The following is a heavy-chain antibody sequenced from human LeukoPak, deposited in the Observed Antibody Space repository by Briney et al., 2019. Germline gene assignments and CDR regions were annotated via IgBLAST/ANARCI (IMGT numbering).Heavy chain of an antibody. CDR1: GRSLSSSSYY. V-gene: IGHV4-39*02. Sequence: SQTLSPTSTVSGRSLSSSSYYWDWIRQTPGNGLEWIGRIYYSESTYYNPSLKSRCTISVETSKNQCSLKLSSVTAADTAVYYCARDLDDIIWKTWLDPWGQGTLVTVSS. D-gene: IGHD3-9*01. CDR2: IYYSEST. J-gene: IGHJ5*02. CDR3: ARDLDDIIWKTWLDP.